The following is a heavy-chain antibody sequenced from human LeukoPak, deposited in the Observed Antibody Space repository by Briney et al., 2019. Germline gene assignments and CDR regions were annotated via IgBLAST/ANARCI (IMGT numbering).Heavy chain of an antibody. J-gene: IGHJ6*03. D-gene: IGHD2-15*01. V-gene: IGHV1-2*02. CDR1: GYTFTGYY. CDR3: ARELNCSGGSCYVGYYYYMDV. CDR2: INPNSGGT. Sequence: EASVKVSCKASGYTFTGYYMHWVRQAPGQPLEWMGWINPNSGGTNYAQKFQGRVTMTRDTSISTAYMELSRLRSDDTAVYYCARELNCSGGSCYVGYYYYMDVWGKGTTVTVSS.